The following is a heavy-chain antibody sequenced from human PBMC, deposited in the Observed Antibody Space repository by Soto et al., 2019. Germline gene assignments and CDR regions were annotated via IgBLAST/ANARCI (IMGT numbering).Heavy chain of an antibody. V-gene: IGHV4-4*07. CDR1: GGSINNDY. Sequence: QVQLQESGPGLVKPSETLSLTCSVSGGSINNDYWTWIRQSAGKGLEWIGRINTSGRTTYDPSLKSRDTMSIDTSKNQVSLTLISVTAADTALYYCARLHLPALQGAFDIWGQGTMVTVSS. J-gene: IGHJ3*02. CDR3: ARLHLPALQGAFDI. CDR2: INTSGRT. D-gene: IGHD2-2*01.